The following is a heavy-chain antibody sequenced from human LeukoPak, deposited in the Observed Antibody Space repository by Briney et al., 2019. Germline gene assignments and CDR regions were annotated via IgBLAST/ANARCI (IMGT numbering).Heavy chain of an antibody. Sequence: KPSETLSLTCAVYGGSFSGYYWSWIRQPPGKGLEWIGEINHSGSTNYNPSLKSRVTISVDTSKSQFSLKLSSVTAADTAVYYCASSRLGYCSGGSCYRYWYFDLWGRGTLVTVSS. V-gene: IGHV4-34*01. CDR2: INHSGST. CDR1: GGSFSGYY. CDR3: ASSRLGYCSGGSCYRYWYFDL. J-gene: IGHJ2*01. D-gene: IGHD2-15*01.